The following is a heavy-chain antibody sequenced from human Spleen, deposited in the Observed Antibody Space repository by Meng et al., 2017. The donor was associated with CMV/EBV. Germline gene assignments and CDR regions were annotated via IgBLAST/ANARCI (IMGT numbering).Heavy chain of an antibody. CDR1: GVTFAYYT. J-gene: IGHJ4*02. V-gene: IGHV3-21*01. D-gene: IGHD6-13*01. Sequence: CAASGVTFAYYTMNWGRQAPGEGLEWVSSISSTSFSIYDAASVRGRFSISRDNAKNSLYLQMNSLRAEDTAVYYCARLEQQLDTLDYWGQGTLVTVSS. CDR2: ISSTSFSI. CDR3: ARLEQQLDTLDY.